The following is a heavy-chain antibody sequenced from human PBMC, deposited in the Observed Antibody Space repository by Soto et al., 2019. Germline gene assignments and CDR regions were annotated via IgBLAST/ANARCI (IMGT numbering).Heavy chain of an antibody. CDR2: IYTSGTT. D-gene: IGHD1-26*01. V-gene: IGHV4-4*07. Sequence: LSLNCTVSGDSINGYYWTWIRQPAGKGLEWIGRIYTSGTTSYNPSLKSRVTMSLDTSKNHFSLRLTSVTAADTAVYYCARDMVGISSPGVYWGRGTLVTVSS. CDR3: ARDMVGISSPGVY. CDR1: GDSINGYY. J-gene: IGHJ4*02.